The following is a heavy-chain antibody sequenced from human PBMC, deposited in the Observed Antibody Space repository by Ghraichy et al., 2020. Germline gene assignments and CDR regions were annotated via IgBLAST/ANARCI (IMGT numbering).Heavy chain of an antibody. V-gene: IGHV4-38-2*01. D-gene: IGHD5-18*01. CDR2: IYHSGST. CDR1: GYSISSGYY. CDR3: ARVGSSYGYF. J-gene: IGHJ4*02. Sequence: SETLSLTCAVSGYSISSGYYWGWIRQPPGKGLEWIGSIYHSGSTYYNPSLKSRVTISVDTSKNQFSLKLSSVTAADTAVYYCARVGSSYGYFWGQGTLVTVSS.